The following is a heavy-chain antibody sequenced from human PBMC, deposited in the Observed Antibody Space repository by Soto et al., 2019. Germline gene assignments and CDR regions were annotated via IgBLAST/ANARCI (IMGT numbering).Heavy chain of an antibody. Sequence: SETLSLTCTVSGGSISSGGYYWSWIRQHPGKGLEWIGYIYYSGSTYYNPSLKSRVTISVDTSKNQFSLKLSSVTAADTAVYYCARAPNLSGSYDYYYGMDVWGQGTTVTVSS. D-gene: IGHD1-26*01. V-gene: IGHV4-31*03. CDR2: IYYSGST. CDR3: ARAPNLSGSYDYYYGMDV. J-gene: IGHJ6*02. CDR1: GGSISSGGYY.